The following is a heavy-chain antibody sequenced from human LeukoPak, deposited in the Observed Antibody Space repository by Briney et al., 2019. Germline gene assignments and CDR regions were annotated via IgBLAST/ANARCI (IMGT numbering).Heavy chain of an antibody. CDR1: GGSINSYY. CDR2: IHYSGST. V-gene: IGHV4-59*08. Sequence: SETLSLTCTVSGGSINSYYWSWIRQPPGKGLEWIGYIHYSGSTNYNPSLKGRVSISADTSKTQFSLNLSSVTAADTAVYYCARHGMRSGWYSALDFWGQGTLVTVSS. CDR3: ARHGMRSGWYSALDF. J-gene: IGHJ4*02. D-gene: IGHD6-19*01.